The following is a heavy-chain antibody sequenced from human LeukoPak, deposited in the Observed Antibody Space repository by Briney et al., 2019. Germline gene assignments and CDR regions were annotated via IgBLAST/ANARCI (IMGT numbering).Heavy chain of an antibody. D-gene: IGHD3-16*01. J-gene: IGHJ4*02. V-gene: IGHV3-30*03. CDR3: ARETPEALDYFDY. Sequence: GRSLRLSCAASGFTFSSYGMHWVRQAPGKGLEWVAVISYDGSNKYYADSVKGRFTISRDNSKNTLYLQMNSLRAEDTAVYYCARETPEALDYFDYWGQGTLVTVSS. CDR1: GFTFSSYG. CDR2: ISYDGSNK.